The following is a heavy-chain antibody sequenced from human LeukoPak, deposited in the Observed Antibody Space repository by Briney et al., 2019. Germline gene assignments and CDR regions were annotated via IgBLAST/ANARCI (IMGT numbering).Heavy chain of an antibody. CDR1: GFTFSSYI. J-gene: IGHJ6*02. CDR2: ISVSGSTT. CDR3: AKDSTVSGSYYGMDI. V-gene: IGHV3-23*01. Sequence: GGSLRLSCAASGFTFSSYIVTWVRQAPGKGLEWVSSISVSGSTTYFADSVKGRFTISRDNAKNTLYLQMSSLRAEDTAISYCAKDSTVSGSYYGMDIWGQGTTVTVSS. D-gene: IGHD3-3*01.